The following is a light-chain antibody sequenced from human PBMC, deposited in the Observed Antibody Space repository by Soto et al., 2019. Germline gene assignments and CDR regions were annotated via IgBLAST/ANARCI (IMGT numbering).Light chain of an antibody. Sequence: QSVLTQPPSASGTPGQRVTISCSGGSSNIETNTVNWYQQLPGTAPKLLIYVDSQRPSGVPDRFSGSKSGTSASLAISGLQSEDESDYYCAAWDDSLNGYVFGTGTKLTVL. V-gene: IGLV1-44*01. CDR1: SSNIETNT. CDR3: AAWDDSLNGYV. J-gene: IGLJ1*01. CDR2: VDS.